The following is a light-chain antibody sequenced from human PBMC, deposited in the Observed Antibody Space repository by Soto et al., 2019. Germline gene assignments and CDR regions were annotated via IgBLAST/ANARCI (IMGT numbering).Light chain of an antibody. J-gene: IGKJ1*01. CDR2: KAS. V-gene: IGKV1-5*03. CDR3: QQYNSYST. Sequence: DIQMTQSPSTLSASVGDRVTITCRASQSISSWLAWYQQKPGKAPKLLIYKASSIESGVPSMFSGSGSGTEFTLTISSLQPDDFSTYYCQQYNSYSTFGQGTKVEIK. CDR1: QSISSW.